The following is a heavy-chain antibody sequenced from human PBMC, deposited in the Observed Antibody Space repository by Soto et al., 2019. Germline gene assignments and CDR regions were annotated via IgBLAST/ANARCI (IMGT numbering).Heavy chain of an antibody. V-gene: IGHV3-30*03. CDR2: ISSDGSNK. CDR3: AMDLYGGSSRFDF. CDR1: GFTFSSNG. D-gene: IGHD2-15*01. Sequence: QVQLVESGGGVVQPGRSLRLSCAASGFTFSSNGIHWVRQAPGKGLEWVAVISSDGSNKYYADSVKGRFTISRDNSKNTRYRQMNSLRAEDTAVYYCAMDLYGGSSRFDFWGQGTLVTVSS. J-gene: IGHJ4*02.